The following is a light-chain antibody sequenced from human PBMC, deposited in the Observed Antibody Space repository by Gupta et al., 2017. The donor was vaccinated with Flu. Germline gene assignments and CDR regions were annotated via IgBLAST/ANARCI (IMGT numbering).Light chain of an antibody. CDR3: RRYCGSPLGT. CDR2: DAS. J-gene: IGKJ1*01. Sequence: EIVLTQSPGTLSVSPGERATLSCRASQSVTKNYLAWYQQKPGQAPRLLIYDASRRDAGITDRFSGSGFGKEVTLTISRREQEDFAGYYCRRYCGSPLGTFGQGTKMEVK. V-gene: IGKV3-20*01. CDR1: QSVTKNY.